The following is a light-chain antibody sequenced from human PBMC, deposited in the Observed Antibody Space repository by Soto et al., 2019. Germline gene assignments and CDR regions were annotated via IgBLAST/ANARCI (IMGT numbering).Light chain of an antibody. V-gene: IGLV2-8*01. J-gene: IGLJ3*02. CDR1: SSDVGGYNY. Sequence: QSALTQPPSASGSPGQSVTISCTGTSSDVGGYNYVSWYQQYPGRAPTLMIYEVTKRPSGVPDRCSGSKSGNTSSLTVSGLQAEDEADYYCSSYAASNNFYFVFGGGTKLTVL. CDR2: EVT. CDR3: SSYAASNNFYFV.